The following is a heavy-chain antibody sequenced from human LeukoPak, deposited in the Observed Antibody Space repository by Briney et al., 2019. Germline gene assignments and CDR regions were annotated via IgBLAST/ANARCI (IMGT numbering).Heavy chain of an antibody. J-gene: IGHJ4*02. V-gene: IGHV1-69*13. D-gene: IGHD5-18*01. CDR2: IIPIFGTA. CDR3: ARPRGAAMAFGY. CDR1: GGTFSSYA. Sequence: SVKVSCKASGGTFSSYAISWVRQAPGQGLEWMGGIIPIFGTANYAQKFQGRVTITADESTSTAYMELSSLRSEDTAVYYCARPRGAAMAFGYWGQGTLVTVSS.